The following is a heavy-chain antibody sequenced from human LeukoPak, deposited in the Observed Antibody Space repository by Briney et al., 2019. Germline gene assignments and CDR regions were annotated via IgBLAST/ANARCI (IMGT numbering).Heavy chain of an antibody. D-gene: IGHD3-3*01. Sequence: GASVKVSCKASGYTFTGYYMHWVRQAPGQGLEWMGWINPNSGGTNYAQKFQGRVTMTTDTSTSTAYMELRSLRSDDTAVYYCARDRRTIFGVVFPNWFDPWGQGTLVTVSS. CDR3: ARDRRTIFGVVFPNWFDP. CDR2: INPNSGGT. CDR1: GYTFTGYY. J-gene: IGHJ5*02. V-gene: IGHV1-2*02.